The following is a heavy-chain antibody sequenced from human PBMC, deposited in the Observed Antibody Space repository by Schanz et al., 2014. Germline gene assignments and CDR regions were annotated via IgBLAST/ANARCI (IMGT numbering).Heavy chain of an antibody. V-gene: IGHV1-18*01. D-gene: IGHD5-18*01. CDR2: ITAYNGDT. CDR3: TRGGYSYALSAFDI. CDR1: GYTFTSHG. Sequence: QVQLVQSGAEVKKPGASVKVSCKASGYTFTSHGISWVRQAPGQGLEWMGWITAYNGDTNYALKLQGRVTMTTDTSTGTAYMELRSLRSDDTALYYGTRGGYSYALSAFDIWGQGTMVTVSS. J-gene: IGHJ3*02.